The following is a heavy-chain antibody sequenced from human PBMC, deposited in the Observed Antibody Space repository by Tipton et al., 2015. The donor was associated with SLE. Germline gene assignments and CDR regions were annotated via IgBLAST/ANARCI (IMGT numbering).Heavy chain of an antibody. Sequence: GSLRLSCAASGFTFSSYGMHWVRQAPGKGLEWVAFIRYDGSNKYYADSVKGRFTISRDNSKNTLYLQMNSLRAEDTAVYYCAKDFGPITIFGVGTYGMDVWGQGTTVTVSS. CDR2: IRYDGSNK. J-gene: IGHJ6*02. CDR1: GFTFSSYG. V-gene: IGHV3-30*02. D-gene: IGHD3-3*01. CDR3: AKDFGPITIFGVGTYGMDV.